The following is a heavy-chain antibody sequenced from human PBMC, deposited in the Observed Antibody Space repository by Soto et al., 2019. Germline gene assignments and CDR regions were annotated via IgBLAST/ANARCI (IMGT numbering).Heavy chain of an antibody. V-gene: IGHV3-53*02. CDR1: GLTVTNNH. CDR2: IYGADNDNT. Sequence: VDLVETGGGLIQPGGSLRLSCAVSGLTVTNNHMNWNWVRQAPGKGLEWVSVIYGADNDNTYYADSVRDRFTVSRDSSQNMVFLQMNDLRAEDTDVYYCARGGYDWGQGTLVTVSS. CDR3: ARGGYD. J-gene: IGHJ4*02. D-gene: IGHD6-13*01.